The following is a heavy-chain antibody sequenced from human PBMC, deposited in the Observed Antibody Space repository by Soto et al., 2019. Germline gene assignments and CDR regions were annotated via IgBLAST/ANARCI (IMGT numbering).Heavy chain of an antibody. Sequence: QVQLVESGGGVVQPGRSLRLSCAASGFTFSSYGMHWVHQAPGKGLEWVAVIWYDGSNKYYADSVKGRFTISRDNSKNTLYLQMNSLRAEDTAVYYCARDPTYYYDSSGYYSSPYFDYWGQGTLVTVSS. CDR2: IWYDGSNK. D-gene: IGHD3-22*01. V-gene: IGHV3-33*01. CDR1: GFTFSSYG. J-gene: IGHJ4*02. CDR3: ARDPTYYYDSSGYYSSPYFDY.